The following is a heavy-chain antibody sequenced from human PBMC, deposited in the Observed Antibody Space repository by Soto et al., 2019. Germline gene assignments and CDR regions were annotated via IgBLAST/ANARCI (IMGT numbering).Heavy chain of an antibody. D-gene: IGHD6-13*01. V-gene: IGHV3-23*01. CDR2: ISGSGGST. J-gene: IGHJ6*02. CDR3: AKTHIFSIAAALYGMDV. Sequence: GGSLRLSCAASGFTFSSYAMSWVRQAPGKGLEWVSAISGSGGSTYYADSVKGRFTISRDNSKNTLYLQMNSLRAEDTAVYYCAKTHIFSIAAALYGMDVWGQGTTVTVSS. CDR1: GFTFSSYA.